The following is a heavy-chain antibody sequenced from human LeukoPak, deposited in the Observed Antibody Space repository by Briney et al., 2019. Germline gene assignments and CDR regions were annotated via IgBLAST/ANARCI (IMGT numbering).Heavy chain of an antibody. J-gene: IGHJ5*02. V-gene: IGHV3-30-3*01. D-gene: IGHD2-15*01. CDR3: ARDIGYCSGGSCYGASDP. CDR1: GFTFSSYA. CDR2: ISYDGSNK. Sequence: PGRSLRLSCAASGFTFSSYAMHWVRQAPGKGLEWVAVISYDGSNKYYADSVKGRFTISRDNSKNTLYLQMNSLRAEDTAVYYCARDIGYCSGGSCYGASDPWGQGTLVTVSS.